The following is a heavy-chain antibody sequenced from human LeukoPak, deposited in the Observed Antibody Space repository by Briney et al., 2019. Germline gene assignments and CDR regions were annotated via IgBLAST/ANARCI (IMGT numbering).Heavy chain of an antibody. D-gene: IGHD2-21*02. CDR1: GGSISSSSYY. V-gene: IGHV4-39*01. Sequence: SETLSLTCTVSGGSISSSSYYWGWIRQPPGKGLEWIGSIYYSGSTYYNPSLKSRVTISVDTSKNQFSLKLSSVTAADTAVYYCASRIVVVTAVFDYWGQGTLVTASS. CDR2: IYYSGST. J-gene: IGHJ4*02. CDR3: ASRIVVVTAVFDY.